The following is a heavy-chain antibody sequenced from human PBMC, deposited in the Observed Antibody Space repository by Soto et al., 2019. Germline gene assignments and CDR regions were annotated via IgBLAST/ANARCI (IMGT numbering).Heavy chain of an antibody. D-gene: IGHD3-3*01. J-gene: IGHJ3*02. CDR3: AKDARGGYYDFWSDPKDAFDI. Sequence: PGGSLRLSCAASGFTFSSYAMSWVRQAPGKGLEWVSAISGSGGSTYYADSVKGRFTISRDNSKNPLYLQLNSLRAEDTAVYYCAKDARGGYYDFWSDPKDAFDIWGQGTMVTVSS. CDR2: ISGSGGST. V-gene: IGHV3-23*01. CDR1: GFTFSSYA.